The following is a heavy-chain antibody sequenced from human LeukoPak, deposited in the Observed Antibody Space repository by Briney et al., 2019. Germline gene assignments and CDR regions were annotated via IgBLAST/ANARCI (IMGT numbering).Heavy chain of an antibody. D-gene: IGHD3-22*01. V-gene: IGHV3-23*01. J-gene: IGHJ4*02. CDR1: GFTFSSYA. CDR2: ISGSGGST. CDR3: AKVARYYDSSGYSPVDY. Sequence: PGGSLRLSCAASGFTFSSYAMSWVRQAPGKGLEWVPAISGSGGSTYYADSVKGRFTISRDNSKNTLYLQMNSLRAEDTAVYYCAKVARYYDSSGYSPVDYWGQGTLVTVSS.